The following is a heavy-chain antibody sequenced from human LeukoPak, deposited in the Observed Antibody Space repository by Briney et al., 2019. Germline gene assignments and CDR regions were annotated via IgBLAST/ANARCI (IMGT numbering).Heavy chain of an antibody. D-gene: IGHD6-25*01. Sequence: SETLSLTCTVSGDSISRSTYYWAWIRQPPGRGLEWIGSVYYGRSPYFNPSLESRATISVDTSKNHFSLKMSSVTAADTAVYYCARSSGTGTFSYWGQGTLVTVSS. V-gene: IGHV4-39*02. CDR1: GDSISRSTYY. CDR3: ARSSGTGTFSY. J-gene: IGHJ4*02. CDR2: VYYGRSP.